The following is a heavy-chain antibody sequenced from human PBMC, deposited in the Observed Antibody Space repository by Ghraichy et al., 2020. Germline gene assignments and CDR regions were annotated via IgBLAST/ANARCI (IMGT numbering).Heavy chain of an antibody. CDR1: GGSFSTYY. J-gene: IGHJ5*02. D-gene: IGHD3-10*01. CDR2: IYDSGST. Sequence: SETLSLTCTVSGGSFSTYYWTWIRQPPGKELEWIGYIYDSGSTIYNPSLKSRVTISADTSRNQFSLTLTSVTAADTAVYYCARRVTKTPGERFDPWGQGTLVTVSS. V-gene: IGHV4-4*09. CDR3: ARRVTKTPGERFDP.